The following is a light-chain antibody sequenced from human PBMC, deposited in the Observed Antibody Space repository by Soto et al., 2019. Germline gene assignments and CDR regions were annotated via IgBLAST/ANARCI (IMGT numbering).Light chain of an antibody. V-gene: IGLV1-47*01. Sequence: QSVLTQPPSASGTPGQRVTISCSGSSSNIGGNYVYWYQQLPGTAPKVLIYRNNQRPSGVPDRFSGSKSGTSASLAISGLRSEDEADYHCAAWDDSLSGWVFGGGTKLTVL. CDR1: SSNIGGNY. J-gene: IGLJ3*02. CDR3: AAWDDSLSGWV. CDR2: RNN.